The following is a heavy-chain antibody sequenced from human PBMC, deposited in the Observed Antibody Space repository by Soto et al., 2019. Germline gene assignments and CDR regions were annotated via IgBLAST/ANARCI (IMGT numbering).Heavy chain of an antibody. D-gene: IGHD3-10*01. Sequence: EVQLLESGGGLVQPGGSLRLSCAASGFTFSPYAMRWVRQAPGKGLDWVSSISDDGTRTYYADPVKGRFTISRDNSKNTLFLHMNSVRGEDTAVYYCAKRSARGTFYFDYWGQGTLAIVSS. V-gene: IGHV3-23*01. CDR1: GFTFSPYA. J-gene: IGHJ4*02. CDR3: AKRSARGTFYFDY. CDR2: ISDDGTRT.